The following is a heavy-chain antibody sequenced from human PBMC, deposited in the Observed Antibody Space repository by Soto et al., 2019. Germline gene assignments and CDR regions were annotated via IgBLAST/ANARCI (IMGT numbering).Heavy chain of an antibody. CDR3: AKFFVAGTRGYFDS. D-gene: IGHD6-19*01. CDR1: GFIFISYA. CDR2: ISASGDNA. J-gene: IGHJ4*02. V-gene: IGHV3-23*01. Sequence: GGSLRLSCTASGFIFISYAMSWVRQAPGKGLEWVSAISASGDNAYYADSVKGRFTISRDRSKSLYLQMKSLRAEDTAIYYCAKFFVAGTRGYFDSWGQGTLVTVSS.